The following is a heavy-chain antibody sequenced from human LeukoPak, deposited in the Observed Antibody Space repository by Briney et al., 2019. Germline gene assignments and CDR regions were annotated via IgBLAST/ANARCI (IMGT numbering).Heavy chain of an antibody. Sequence: SETLSLTCAVSGGSISSGGYSWSWIRQPPGKGLEWIGYIYYSGSTYYNPSLKSRVTISVDTSKNQFTLKLSSVTAADTAVYYGARHLVRGVIPYYMDVWGKGTTVTVSS. D-gene: IGHD3-10*01. CDR1: GGSISSGGYS. V-gene: IGHV4-30-4*07. CDR2: IYYSGST. CDR3: ARHLVRGVIPYYMDV. J-gene: IGHJ6*03.